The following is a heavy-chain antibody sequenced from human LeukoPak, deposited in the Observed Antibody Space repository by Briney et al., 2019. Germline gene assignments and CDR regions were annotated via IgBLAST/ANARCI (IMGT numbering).Heavy chain of an antibody. CDR3: ARGPTYDSSGYYQPANFDY. D-gene: IGHD3-22*01. J-gene: IGHJ4*02. Sequence: SETLSLTCAVSGGSISSGGYSWSWIRQPPGKGLEWIGYIYHSGSTYYNPSLKSRVTISVDRSKNQFSLKLSSVTAADTAVYYCARGPTYDSSGYYQPANFDYWGQGTLVTVSS. CDR2: IYHSGST. CDR1: GGSISSGGYS. V-gene: IGHV4-30-2*01.